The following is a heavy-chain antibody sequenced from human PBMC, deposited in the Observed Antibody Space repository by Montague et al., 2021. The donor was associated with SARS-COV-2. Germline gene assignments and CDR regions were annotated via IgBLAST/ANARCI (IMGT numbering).Heavy chain of an antibody. CDR1: GFSLSTPNVG. J-gene: IGHJ4*02. CDR2: FYSNDDK. D-gene: IGHD3-9*01. CDR3: AHLIRYYDIFTGIPFDY. V-gene: IGHV2-5*01. Sequence: PALVKPTQTLTLTCTFSGFSLSTPNVGVGWIRQPPGKALEWLALFYSNDDKRYSPSLQSRLTITKDTSKNQVVLSLTNVDPVDTATYYCAHLIRYYDIFTGIPFDYWGQGTQVTVSS.